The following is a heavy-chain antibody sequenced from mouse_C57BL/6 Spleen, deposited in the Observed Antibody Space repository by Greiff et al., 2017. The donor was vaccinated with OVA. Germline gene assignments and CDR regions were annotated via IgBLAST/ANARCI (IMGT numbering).Heavy chain of an antibody. CDR3: AREGGGNRFAY. CDR2: IYPSSGNT. Sequence: QVQLQQSGAELARPGASVKLSCKSSGYTFTSYGISWLKQRTGQGLEWIGEIYPSSGNTCYNEKFKGKATLAADKSSSTAYMELRRLTYEDSAVYFCAREGGGNRFAYWGKGTLVTVSA. CDR1: GYTFTSYG. J-gene: IGHJ3*01. D-gene: IGHD2-1*01. V-gene: IGHV1-81*01.